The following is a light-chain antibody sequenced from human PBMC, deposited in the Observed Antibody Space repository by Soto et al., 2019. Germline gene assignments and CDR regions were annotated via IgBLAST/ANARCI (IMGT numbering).Light chain of an antibody. Sequence: EIVLTQSPVTLSLSPGERATLSCRASQSVSSSYLAWYQQKPGQAPRLLIYGASNRATGIPDRFSGSGSGTEFTLTISSLQPDDFATYYCQQYNTYSTFGQGTRLEIK. CDR2: GAS. CDR3: QQYNTYST. J-gene: IGKJ5*01. V-gene: IGKV3-20*01. CDR1: QSVSSSY.